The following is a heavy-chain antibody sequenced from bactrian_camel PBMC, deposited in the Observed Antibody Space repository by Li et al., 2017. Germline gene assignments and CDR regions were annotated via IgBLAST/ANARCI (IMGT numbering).Heavy chain of an antibody. CDR3: AARKTYGGSQPYDY. Sequence: VQLVESGGASVQAGENLRLSCKKVGFTFESDMGWYRQAPGNECELVSVISPDGTPTYYADSVKGRFTISQDNAKNTVYLQMNNLKTEDMAMYYCAARKTYGGSQPYDYWSQGTQVTVS. CDR2: ISPDGTPT. V-gene: IGHV3S55*01. CDR1: GFTFESD. J-gene: IGHJ4*01. D-gene: IGHD6*01.